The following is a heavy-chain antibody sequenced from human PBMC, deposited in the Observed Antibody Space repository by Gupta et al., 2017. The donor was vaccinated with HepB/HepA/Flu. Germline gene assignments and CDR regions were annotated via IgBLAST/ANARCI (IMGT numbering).Heavy chain of an antibody. CDR2: IYWDDDK. D-gene: IGHD6-6*01. CDR3: ARNVAPRLLDL. Sequence: QITLKESGPTLVKPTQTLTLTCTFSGFSLTTSGVGVGWIRQPPGKALEWLALIYWDDDKRYSPSLKSRLTITKDTSKNQVVLKMTNMDPVDTGTCYCARNVAPRLLDLWGQGTLVTVSS. CDR1: GFSLTTSGVG. V-gene: IGHV2-5*02. J-gene: IGHJ5*02.